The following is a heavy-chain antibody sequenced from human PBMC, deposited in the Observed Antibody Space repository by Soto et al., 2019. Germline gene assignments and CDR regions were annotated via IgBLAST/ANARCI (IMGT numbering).Heavy chain of an antibody. D-gene: IGHD6-19*01. CDR3: ARGNQWLFRRGNYYFDY. CDR1: GGSITSPNYF. Sequence: PSETLSLTCSVSGGSITSPNYFWGWVSRAPGKGLEWIGEINHSGSTNYNPSLKSRVTISVDTSKNQFSLKLSSVTAADTAVYYCARGNQWLFRRGNYYFDYWGQGTLVTVSS. J-gene: IGHJ4*02. V-gene: IGHV4-39*07. CDR2: INHSGST.